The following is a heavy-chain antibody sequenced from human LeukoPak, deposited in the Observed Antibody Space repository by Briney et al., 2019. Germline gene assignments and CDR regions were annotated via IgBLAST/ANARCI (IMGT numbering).Heavy chain of an antibody. CDR2: INPNSGGT. V-gene: IGHV1-2*02. D-gene: IGHD3-22*01. CDR3: ARDRRYYDSSGSIDY. J-gene: IGHJ4*02. Sequence: ASVKVSCKASGYTFTGYYMHWVRQAPGQGLEWMGWINPNSGGTNYAQKFQGRVTMTRDTSISTAYMELSRLRSDDTAVHYCARDRRYYDSSGSIDYWGQGTLVTVSS. CDR1: GYTFTGYY.